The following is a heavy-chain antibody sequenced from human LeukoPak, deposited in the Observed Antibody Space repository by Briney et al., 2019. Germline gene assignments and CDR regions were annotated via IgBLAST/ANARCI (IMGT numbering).Heavy chain of an antibody. Sequence: SGGSLRLSCAASGFTFSSYAMSWVRQAPGKGLEWVSAISGSGGSTYYADSVKGRFTISRDNSKNTLYLQMNSLRAEDTAVYYCVKGPDSSGYYNYYFDYWGQGILFTVSS. J-gene: IGHJ4*02. CDR1: GFTFSSYA. CDR3: VKGPDSSGYYNYYFDY. D-gene: IGHD3-22*01. V-gene: IGHV3-23*01. CDR2: ISGSGGST.